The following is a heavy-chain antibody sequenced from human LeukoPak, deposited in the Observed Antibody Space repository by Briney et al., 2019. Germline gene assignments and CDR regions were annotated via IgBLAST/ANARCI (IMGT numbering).Heavy chain of an antibody. CDR1: GFTFSRYW. CDR2: IKEDGSEQ. Sequence: PGGSLRLSCAASGFTFSRYWMSWVRQAPGKGLEWVANIKEDGSEQYYVDSVKGRFAVSRDNAKNSLYLQMNSLRAEDTAVYYCARTREQWQVLDYWGQGTLVTVSS. CDR3: ARTREQWQVLDY. J-gene: IGHJ4*02. V-gene: IGHV3-7*01. D-gene: IGHD6-19*01.